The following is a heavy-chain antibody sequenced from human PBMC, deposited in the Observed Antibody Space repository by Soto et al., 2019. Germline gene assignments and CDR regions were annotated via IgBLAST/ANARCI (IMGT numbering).Heavy chain of an antibody. V-gene: IGHV3-23*01. D-gene: IGHD6-13*01. J-gene: IGHJ6*02. CDR3: AKGGGIAAAGTIVLHYYYGMDV. CDR1: WFTFSVYA. Sequence: LXLSCAASWFTFSVYAMSWVRQAPGNGVEWVSAISGSGGSTYYADSVKGRFTISRDNSKNTLYLQMNSLRAEDTAVYYCAKGGGIAAAGTIVLHYYYGMDVWGQGTTVTVSS. CDR2: ISGSGGST.